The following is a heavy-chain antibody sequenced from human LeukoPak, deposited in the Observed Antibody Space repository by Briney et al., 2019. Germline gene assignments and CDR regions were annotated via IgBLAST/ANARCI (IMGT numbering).Heavy chain of an antibody. CDR1: GGSFSGYY. J-gene: IGHJ5*02. D-gene: IGHD3-10*01. CDR2: ISYTGHT. Sequence: SETLSLTCAVYGGSFSGYYWSWIRQPPGKGLEWIGYISYTGHTNYNPSLKSRVTISIDTSKNHFSLQLTSVTAADTAVYFCARDDNRGVTNFDPWGQGTLVTVSS. V-gene: IGHV4-59*01. CDR3: ARDDNRGVTNFDP.